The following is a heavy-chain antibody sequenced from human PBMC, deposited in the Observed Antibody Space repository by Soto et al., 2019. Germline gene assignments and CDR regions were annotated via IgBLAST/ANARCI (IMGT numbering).Heavy chain of an antibody. CDR1: GGTFSPFI. J-gene: IGHJ3*01. CDR2: IIPIPDIT. CDR3: ARDRITTRGDAFDL. D-gene: IGHD3-3*01. V-gene: IGHV1-69*08. Sequence: QVQLVQSGAEVRKPGSSVKVSCKAPGGTFSPFIISWVRQAPGKGLEWMGRIIPIPDITNYAQKFQGRVTVTADRSTSTAYMELTSLKSEDTAVYYCARDRITTRGDAFDLWGQGTMVTVSS.